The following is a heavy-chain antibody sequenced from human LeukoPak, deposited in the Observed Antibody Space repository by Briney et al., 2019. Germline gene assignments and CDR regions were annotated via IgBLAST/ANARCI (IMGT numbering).Heavy chain of an antibody. CDR3: ARPLRDGYNFDAFDI. Sequence: GGSLRLSCAASGFTFSSYWMSWVRQAPGKGLEWVANIKQDGSEKYYVDSVKGRFTISRDNAKNSLYLQMNSLRAEDTAVYYCARPLRDGYNFDAFDIWGQGTMVTVSP. CDR1: GFTFSSYW. D-gene: IGHD5-24*01. V-gene: IGHV3-7*05. J-gene: IGHJ3*02. CDR2: IKQDGSEK.